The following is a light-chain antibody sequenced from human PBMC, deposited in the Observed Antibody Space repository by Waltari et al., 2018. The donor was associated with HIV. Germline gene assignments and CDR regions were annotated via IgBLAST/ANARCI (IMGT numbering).Light chain of an antibody. CDR2: KAS. CDR3: QQYNSYWT. V-gene: IGKV1-5*03. J-gene: IGKJ1*01. Sequence: DIQMTQSPSTLSASVGDRVTITCRASQSIRSWLAWYQQKPGKAPKLLIYKASSLESGVPSRFSGSESGTEFTLTISSLQPDDFATYYCQQYNSYWTFGQGTKVVIK. CDR1: QSIRSW.